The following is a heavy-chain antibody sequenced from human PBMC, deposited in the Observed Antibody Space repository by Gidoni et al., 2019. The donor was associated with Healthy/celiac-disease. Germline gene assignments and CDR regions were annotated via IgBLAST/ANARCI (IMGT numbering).Heavy chain of an antibody. Sequence: QVQLVESGGGLVKPGGSLRLSWAASGFTLRDYYMSWILQAPGKGLEWVSYIRSSVSTIYYADSVKGRFTISRDNAKNSLYLQMNSLRAEDTAVYYCARALVGATSPDAFDIWGQGTMVTVSS. CDR2: IRSSVSTI. D-gene: IGHD1-26*01. CDR3: ARALVGATSPDAFDI. V-gene: IGHV3-11*01. CDR1: GFTLRDYY. J-gene: IGHJ3*02.